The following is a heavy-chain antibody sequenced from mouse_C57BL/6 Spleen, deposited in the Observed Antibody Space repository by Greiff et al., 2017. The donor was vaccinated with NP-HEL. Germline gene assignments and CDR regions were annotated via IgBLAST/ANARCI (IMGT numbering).Heavy chain of an antibody. J-gene: IGHJ4*01. CDR2: INPSTGGT. CDR1: GYSFTGYY. D-gene: IGHD2-5*01. V-gene: IGHV1-42*01. Sequence: EVQLQQSGPELVKPGASVKISCKASGYSFTGYYMNWVKQSPEKSLEWIGEINPSTGGTTYNQKFKAKATLTVDKSSSTAYMQLKSLTSEDSAVYYCARYPYYSNLYYAMDYWGQGTSVTVSS. CDR3: ARYPYYSNLYYAMDY.